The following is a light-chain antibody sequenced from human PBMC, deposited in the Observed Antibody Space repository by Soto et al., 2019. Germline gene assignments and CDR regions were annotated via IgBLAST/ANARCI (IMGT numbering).Light chain of an antibody. J-gene: IGKJ1*01. CDR2: GTS. Sequence: ETACTQSPGTLSWSPGERSTLSCRASQRINTNYLAWYQHKPGQSPRVRIYGTSSRATGIPDRFSGSGSGTDFTLTISRLEPEDFAVYYGQQYDNSPRTFGQGTKVEIK. CDR1: QRINTNY. V-gene: IGKV3-20*01. CDR3: QQYDNSPRT.